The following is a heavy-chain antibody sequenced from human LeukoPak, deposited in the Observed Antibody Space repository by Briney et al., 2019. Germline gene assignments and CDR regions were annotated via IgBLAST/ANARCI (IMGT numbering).Heavy chain of an antibody. J-gene: IGHJ3*02. CDR2: ISAYNGNT. V-gene: IGHV1-18*01. Sequence: SVKVSCEASGYSFTSYGISWVRQAPGQGLEWMGWISAYNGNTNYAQKLQGRVTMTTDTSTSTAYMELRSLRSDDTAVYYCARSKQWLVRDDAFDIWGQGTMVTVSS. D-gene: IGHD6-19*01. CDR1: GYSFTSYG. CDR3: ARSKQWLVRDDAFDI.